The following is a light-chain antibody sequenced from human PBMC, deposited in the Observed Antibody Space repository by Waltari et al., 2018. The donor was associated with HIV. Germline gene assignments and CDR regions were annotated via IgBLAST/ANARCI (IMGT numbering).Light chain of an antibody. CDR3: QQYHNWYT. CDR2: DAS. Sequence: IVMTQSPATLSVSPGESATLSCRARQSVSSHLAWFQQKPGQAPRLLIYDASIRATGIPARFSGGGSWTEFTLTVSILQSEDSAVYFCQQYHNWYTFGQGTKLEIK. J-gene: IGKJ2*01. V-gene: IGKV3D-15*03. CDR1: QSVSSH.